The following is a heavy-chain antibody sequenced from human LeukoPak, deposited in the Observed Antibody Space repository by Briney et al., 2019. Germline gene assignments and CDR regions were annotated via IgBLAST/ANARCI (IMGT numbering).Heavy chain of an antibody. J-gene: IGHJ4*02. V-gene: IGHV1-46*01. CDR1: GYSFTSNY. Sequence: ASVKVSCKASGYSFTSNYIHWVRQAPGQGLEWMGMIYPRDGSTSYAQKFQGRVSVTRDTSTSTVHMELSGLRSEDTAVYYCARDQEAFDYWGQGTLVTVSS. CDR3: ARDQEAFDY. CDR2: IYPRDGST.